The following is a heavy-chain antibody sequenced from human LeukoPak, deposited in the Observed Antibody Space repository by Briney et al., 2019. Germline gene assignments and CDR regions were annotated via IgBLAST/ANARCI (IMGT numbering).Heavy chain of an antibody. V-gene: IGHV3-15*01. J-gene: IGHJ3*01. CDR2: IKSKTDGGTT. Sequence: PGGSLRLSCAASGFTFSNAWMSWVRQAPGKGLEWVGRIKSKTDGGTTDYAAPVKGRFTISRDDSKNTLYLQMNSLKTEDTAVYYCAKDRGGSSQLGDAFDVWGQGTMVSVSS. D-gene: IGHD2-15*01. CDR1: GFTFSNAW. CDR3: AKDRGGSSQLGDAFDV.